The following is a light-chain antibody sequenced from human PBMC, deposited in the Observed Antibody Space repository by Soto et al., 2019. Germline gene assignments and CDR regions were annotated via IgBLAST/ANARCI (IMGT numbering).Light chain of an antibody. CDR2: DAS. CDR1: QSVSSN. J-gene: IGKJ1*01. V-gene: IGKV3-15*01. Sequence: EIVMTQSPATLSVSPGERATLSCRASQSVSSNFAWYQQKPGQAPRLLIYDASTRATGIPARFSGSGSGTEFTLTISSLQSEDFAVYYCQQYNNWPKMFGQGTKVDIK. CDR3: QQYNNWPKM.